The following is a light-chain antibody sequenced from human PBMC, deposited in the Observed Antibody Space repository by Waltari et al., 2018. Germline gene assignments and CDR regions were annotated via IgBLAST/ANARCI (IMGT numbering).Light chain of an antibody. Sequence: QSVLTQPPSVSAAPGQKVTISCSGSSSNIASNLVSWYQQFPGTAPKLLIDEDNQRPSGIPDRVSASKSGTSTTLGITGLQTGDEADYYCGSWDRSLSGWVFGGGTKLTVL. CDR1: SSNIASNL. V-gene: IGLV1-51*02. CDR2: EDN. CDR3: GSWDRSLSGWV. J-gene: IGLJ3*02.